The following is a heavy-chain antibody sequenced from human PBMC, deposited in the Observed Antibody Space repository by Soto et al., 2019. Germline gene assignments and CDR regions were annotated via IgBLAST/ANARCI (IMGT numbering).Heavy chain of an antibody. V-gene: IGHV6-1*01. CDR3: ARDRKGITGTTVGMDV. J-gene: IGHJ6*02. CDR1: GDSVSSNSAA. CDR2: TYYRSKWYN. D-gene: IGHD1-7*01. Sequence: SQTLSLTWAISGDSVSSNSAAWNWIRQSPSRGLEWLGRTYYRSKWYNDYAVSVKSRITINPDTSKNQFSLQLNSVTPEDTAVYCCARDRKGITGTTVGMDVWGQGTTVTVSS.